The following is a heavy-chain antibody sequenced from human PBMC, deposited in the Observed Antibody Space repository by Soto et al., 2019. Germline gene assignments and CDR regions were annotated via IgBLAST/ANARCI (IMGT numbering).Heavy chain of an antibody. V-gene: IGHV3-74*01. CDR1: GLTFSSYW. CDR2: INSDGSST. J-gene: IGHJ4*02. Sequence: EVQLVESGGGLVQPGGSLRLSCAASGLTFSSYWMHWVRQAPGKGRVWVSRINSDGSSTSYADSVKGRFTISRDNAKNTLYLQMNSLRAEDTVVYYCARLGEYGSGVGYDYWGLGILVTVSS. D-gene: IGHD3-10*01. CDR3: ARLGEYGSGVGYDY.